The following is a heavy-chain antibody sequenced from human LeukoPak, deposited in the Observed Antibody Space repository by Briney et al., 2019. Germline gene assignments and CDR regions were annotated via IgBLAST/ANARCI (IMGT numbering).Heavy chain of an antibody. Sequence: PGGSLRLSCAVSGFTFSSYAMSWVRQAPGKGLEWVSGISASGGSTYYPDSVKGRFTISRDNSKNTVYLQVNSLTAEDTAVYYCAKGRGREVHESSGFDYWGQGSLVTVSS. J-gene: IGHJ4*02. CDR2: ISASGGST. V-gene: IGHV3-23*01. D-gene: IGHD3-22*01. CDR1: GFTFSSYA. CDR3: AKGRGREVHESSGFDY.